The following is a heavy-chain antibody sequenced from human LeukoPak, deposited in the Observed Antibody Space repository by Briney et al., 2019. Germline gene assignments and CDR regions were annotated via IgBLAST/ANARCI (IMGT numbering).Heavy chain of an antibody. CDR2: INPSGGST. CDR3: ARDPWESQVFDY. Sequence: ASVKVSCKASGGTFSSYTISWVRQAPGQGLEWMGIINPSGGSTSYAQKFQGRVTMTGDTSTSTVYMELSSLRSEDTAVYYCARDPWESQVFDYWGQGTLVTVSS. D-gene: IGHD1-26*01. V-gene: IGHV1-46*01. J-gene: IGHJ4*02. CDR1: GGTFSSYT.